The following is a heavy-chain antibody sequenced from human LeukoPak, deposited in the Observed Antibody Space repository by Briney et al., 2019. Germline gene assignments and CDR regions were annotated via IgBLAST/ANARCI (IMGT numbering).Heavy chain of an antibody. CDR1: GYTFTGYY. Sequence: ASVKVSCKASGYTFTGYYMHWVRQAPGQGLERMGWINPNSGGTNYAQKFQGRVTMTRDTSISTAYMELSRLRSDDTAVYYCARNNYYYDSSGYYDAFDIWGQGTMVTVSS. CDR2: INPNSGGT. V-gene: IGHV1-2*02. J-gene: IGHJ3*02. CDR3: ARNNYYYDSSGYYDAFDI. D-gene: IGHD3-22*01.